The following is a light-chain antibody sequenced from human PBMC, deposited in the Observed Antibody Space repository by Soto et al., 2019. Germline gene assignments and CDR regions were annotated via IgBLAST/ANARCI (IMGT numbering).Light chain of an antibody. CDR3: QQSYSTLFT. CDR2: AAS. CDR1: QSISSH. Sequence: DIQMTQSPSSLSASVGDRVTITCRASQSISSHLNWYQQKPGKAPKLLVYAASSLQSGVSSRFSGSGSGTDFSLTISSLQPEDFATYYCQQSYSTLFTFGPGTKVDIK. V-gene: IGKV1-39*01. J-gene: IGKJ3*01.